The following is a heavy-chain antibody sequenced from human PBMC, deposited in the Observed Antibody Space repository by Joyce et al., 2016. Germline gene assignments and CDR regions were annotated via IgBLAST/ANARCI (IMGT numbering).Heavy chain of an antibody. CDR1: GFSFSGYW. CDR3: VRGISARPGGPNWFDP. D-gene: IGHD6-6*01. V-gene: IGHV3-74*01. CDR2: INTEGSIT. Sequence: EVQLVESGGGLVQPGGSLRLSCAASGFSFSGYWIHWVRHAPGKGLVWGSRINTEGSITRFADSVKGRFTISRDNAKNTLDLQMNSLRAEDTAVYYCVRGISARPGGPNWFDPWGQGTLVTVSS. J-gene: IGHJ5*02.